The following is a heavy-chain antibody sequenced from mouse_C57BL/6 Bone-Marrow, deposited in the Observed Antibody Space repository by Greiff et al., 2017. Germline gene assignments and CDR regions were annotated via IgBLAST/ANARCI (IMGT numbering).Heavy chain of an antibody. V-gene: IGHV1-63*01. D-gene: IGHD2-1*01. J-gene: IGHJ4*01. CDR3: ARSGGNYEYYYAMDY. CDR2: IYPGGGYT. Sequence: QVQLQQSGAELVRPGTSVKMSCKASGYTFTNYWIGWAKQRPGHGLEWIGDIYPGGGYTNYNEKFKGKATLTADKSSSTAYMQFSSLTSEDSAIYYCARSGGNYEYYYAMDYWGQVTSVTVSS. CDR1: GYTFTNYW.